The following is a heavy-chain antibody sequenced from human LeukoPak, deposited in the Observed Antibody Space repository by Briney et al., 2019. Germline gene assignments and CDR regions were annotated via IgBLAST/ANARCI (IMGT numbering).Heavy chain of an antibody. J-gene: IGHJ4*02. Sequence: GGSLRLSCAASGFTFSSYSMNWVRQAPGKGLEWVSPISSSSSYIYYADSVKGRFTISRDNAKNSLYLQMNSLRAEDTAVYYCARVPRLRYFDWSAVFDYWGQGTLVTVSS. CDR2: ISSSSSYI. V-gene: IGHV3-21*01. CDR3: ARVPRLRYFDWSAVFDY. CDR1: GFTFSSYS. D-gene: IGHD3-9*01.